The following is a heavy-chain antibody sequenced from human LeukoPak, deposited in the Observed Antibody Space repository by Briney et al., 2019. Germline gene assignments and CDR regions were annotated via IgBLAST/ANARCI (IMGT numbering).Heavy chain of an antibody. V-gene: IGHV3-48*01. CDR3: ARDKSSGWSGVGDY. CDR2: ISSSSSTI. Sequence: GGSLRLSCAASGFTFSSYSMNWVRQAPGKGLEWVSYISSSSSTIYYADSVKGRFTISRDNAKNSLYLQMNSLRAEDTAVYYCARDKSSGWSGVGDYWDQGTLVTVSS. J-gene: IGHJ4*02. CDR1: GFTFSSYS. D-gene: IGHD6-19*01.